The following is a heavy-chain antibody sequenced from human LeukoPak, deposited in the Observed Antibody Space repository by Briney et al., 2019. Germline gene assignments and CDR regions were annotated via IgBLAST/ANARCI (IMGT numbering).Heavy chain of an antibody. V-gene: IGHV4-59*01. CDR3: AESGYYDSSGYPET. J-gene: IGHJ5*02. Sequence: PSETLSLTCTVSGGSISSYYWSWIRQPPGKGLEWIGYIYYSGSTNYNPSLKSRVTISVDTSKNQFSLKLSSVTAADTAVYYCAESGYYDSSGYPETWGQGTLVTVSS. CDR2: IYYSGST. CDR1: GGSISSYY. D-gene: IGHD3-22*01.